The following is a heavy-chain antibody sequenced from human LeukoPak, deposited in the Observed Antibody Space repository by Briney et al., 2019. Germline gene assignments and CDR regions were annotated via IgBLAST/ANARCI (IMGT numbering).Heavy chain of an antibody. D-gene: IGHD6-13*01. J-gene: IGHJ4*02. Sequence: PSETLSLTCAVYGASFSGYYWSWIRQPPGKGLEWIGEINHSGSTNYNPSLKSRVTISVDTSKNQFSLKLSSVTAADTAVYYCARLIAAAGTSYWGQGTLVTVSS. CDR2: INHSGST. CDR1: GASFSGYY. CDR3: ARLIAAAGTSY. V-gene: IGHV4-34*01.